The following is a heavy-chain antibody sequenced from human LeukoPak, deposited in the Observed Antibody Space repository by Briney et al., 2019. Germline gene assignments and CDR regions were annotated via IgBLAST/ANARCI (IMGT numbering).Heavy chain of an antibody. V-gene: IGHV4-39*01. D-gene: IGHD5-18*01. CDR3: VIPRGFSYGYFDY. Sequence: KPSETLSLTCTVSGGSISSSSAYWGWIRQPPGKGLEWIGSIYYSKNTYYNPSLKSRVTISADTSKNQFSLTLASVSATDTAVYYCVIPRGFSYGYFDYWGQGTLVTVSS. CDR1: GGSISSSSAY. J-gene: IGHJ4*02. CDR2: IYYSKNT.